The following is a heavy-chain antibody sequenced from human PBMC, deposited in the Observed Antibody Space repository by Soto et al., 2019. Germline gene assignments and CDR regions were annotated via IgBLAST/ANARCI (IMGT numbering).Heavy chain of an antibody. CDR3: ARSIGQLVRWTWFDP. Sequence: PGESLKISCKGSGYSFTSYWIGWVRQMPGKGLEWMGIIYPGDSDTRYSPSFQGQVTISADKSISTAYLQRSSLKASDTAMYYCARSIGQLVRWTWFDPWGQGTLVPVSS. CDR2: IYPGDSDT. D-gene: IGHD6-13*01. J-gene: IGHJ5*02. CDR1: GYSFTSYW. V-gene: IGHV5-51*01.